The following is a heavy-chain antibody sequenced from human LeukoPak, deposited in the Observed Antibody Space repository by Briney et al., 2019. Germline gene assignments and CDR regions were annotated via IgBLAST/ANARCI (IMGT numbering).Heavy chain of an antibody. CDR1: GYTFTGYY. Sequence: GASVKVSCKASGYTFTGYYMHWVRQAPGQGLEWMGWINPNSGGTNYAQKFQGWVTMTRDTSISTAYMELSRLRSDDTAVYYCARGAYDSSGSYYNIYYYGMYVWGQGTTVTVSS. V-gene: IGHV1-2*04. CDR3: ARGAYDSSGSYYNIYYYGMYV. D-gene: IGHD3-10*01. CDR2: INPNSGGT. J-gene: IGHJ6*02.